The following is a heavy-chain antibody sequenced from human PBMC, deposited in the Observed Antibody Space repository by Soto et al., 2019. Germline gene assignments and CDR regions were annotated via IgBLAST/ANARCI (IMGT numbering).Heavy chain of an antibody. CDR2: ISSRDSTV. V-gene: IGHV3-48*03. J-gene: IGHJ6*02. CDR3: ARVGIVVVTAPPYYYGMDV. Sequence: EMQLVASGGGLVQPGGSRRLSCEGSGFTFSTYEMNWVRQAPGKGLEWVSYISSRDSTVYYADSVRGRFTISRDNAKNSLYLHMHSLRVEDTAVYYCARVGIVVVTAPPYYYGMDVWGQGTTVTVSS. CDR1: GFTFSTYE. D-gene: IGHD2-21*02.